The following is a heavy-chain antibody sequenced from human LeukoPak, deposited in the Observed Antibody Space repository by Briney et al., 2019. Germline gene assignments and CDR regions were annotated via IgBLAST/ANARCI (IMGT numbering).Heavy chain of an antibody. CDR1: GFTFSSYA. J-gene: IGHJ2*01. CDR2: ISGSGGST. CDR3: AKEGGYSYEGYWYFDL. Sequence: PGGSLRLSCAASGFTFSSYAMSWVRQAPGKGLEWVSAISGSGGSTYYADSVKGRFTISRDNSKNTLYLQMNSLRAEDTAVYYCAKEGGYSYEGYWYFDLWGRGTLVTVSS. D-gene: IGHD5-18*01. V-gene: IGHV3-23*01.